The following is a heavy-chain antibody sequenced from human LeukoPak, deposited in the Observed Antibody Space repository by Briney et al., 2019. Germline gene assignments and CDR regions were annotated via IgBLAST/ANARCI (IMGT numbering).Heavy chain of an antibody. Sequence: PSETLSLTCTVSGGSVSSTTYYWGWIRQPAGKGLEWIGRIYTSGSTDYSPSLKSRVTISLDTSKNQFSLRLSSVTATDTAVYYCARQFDFWGQGTLVTVSS. CDR1: GGSVSSTTYY. V-gene: IGHV4-61*02. J-gene: IGHJ4*02. CDR3: ARQFDF. CDR2: IYTSGST.